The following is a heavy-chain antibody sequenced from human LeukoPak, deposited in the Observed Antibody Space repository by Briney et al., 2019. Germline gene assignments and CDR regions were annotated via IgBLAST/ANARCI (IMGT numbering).Heavy chain of an antibody. D-gene: IGHD1-26*01. Sequence: PSETLSLTCAVYGGSFSGYYWSWIRQPPGKGLEWIGYIYYSGSTYYNPSLKSRVAISVDTSKNQFSLKLSSVTAADTAVCYCARVSSGSYLDWYFDLWGRGTLVTVSS. CDR3: ARVSSGSYLDWYFDL. CDR1: GGSFSGYY. V-gene: IGHV4-30-4*01. CDR2: IYYSGST. J-gene: IGHJ2*01.